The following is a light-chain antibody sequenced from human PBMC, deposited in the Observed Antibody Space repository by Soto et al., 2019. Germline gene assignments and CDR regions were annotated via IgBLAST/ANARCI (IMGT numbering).Light chain of an antibody. Sequence: QSVLTQPPSASGSPGQSVTISCTGTSSDIGGYNPVSWYQQHPGKAPSLMIYEVNKRPSGVPDRFSGSKSGYTASLTVSGLQTEDEAFYYCSSSAGIYHYLVFGGGTKVTVL. CDR3: SSSAGIYHYLV. V-gene: IGLV2-8*01. CDR2: EVN. J-gene: IGLJ3*02. CDR1: SSDIGGYNP.